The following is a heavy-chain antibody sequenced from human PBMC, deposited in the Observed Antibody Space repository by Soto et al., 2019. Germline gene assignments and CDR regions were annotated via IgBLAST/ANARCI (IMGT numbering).Heavy chain of an antibody. CDR2: MNPNSGNT. J-gene: IGHJ3*02. V-gene: IGHV1-8*01. Sequence: QVQLVQSGAEVKKPGASVKVSCKASGYTFTSYDINWVRQATGQGLEWMGWMNPNSGNTGYAQKFQGRVTMTRHTSLSTAYMELSSLRSEDTAVYYCATDFWSGQDAFDIWGQGTMVTVSS. D-gene: IGHD3-3*01. CDR3: ATDFWSGQDAFDI. CDR1: GYTFTSYD.